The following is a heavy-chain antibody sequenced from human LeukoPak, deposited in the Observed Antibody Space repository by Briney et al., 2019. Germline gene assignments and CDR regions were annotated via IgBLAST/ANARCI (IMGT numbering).Heavy chain of an antibody. CDR3: AGGGGWVFFN. CDR1: GFPFTSHW. D-gene: IGHD6-19*01. CDR2: INSDGSEK. V-gene: IGHV3-7*01. Sequence: GGSLRLSCAASGFPFTSHWLSWFRQSPGRGLEWVAHINSDGSEKNYVDSVKGRFTISRDNARNSQFLQMSSLRAEDTAVYYCAGGGGWVFFNWGQGTLVTVSS. J-gene: IGHJ4*02.